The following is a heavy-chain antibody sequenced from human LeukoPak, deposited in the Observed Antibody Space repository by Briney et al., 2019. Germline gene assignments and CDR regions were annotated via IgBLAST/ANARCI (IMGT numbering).Heavy chain of an antibody. CDR2: IYYSGST. D-gene: IGHD1-26*01. CDR3: AALAQWELRFDY. J-gene: IGHJ4*02. V-gene: IGHV4-39*07. CDR1: GGSISSSSYY. Sequence: SETLSLTCTVSGGSISSSSYYWGWIRQPPGKGLEWIGSIYYSGSTYYNPSLKSRVTISVDTSKNQFSLKLSSVTAADTAVYYCAALAQWELRFDYWGQGTLVTVSS.